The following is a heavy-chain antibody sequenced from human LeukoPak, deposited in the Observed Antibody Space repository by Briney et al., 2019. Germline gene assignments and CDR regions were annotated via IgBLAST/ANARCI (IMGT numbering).Heavy chain of an antibody. V-gene: IGHV3-74*01. CDR3: ARVRSVAARRGYFDY. Sequence: HAGGSLRLSCAASGFTFSSYWMHWVRQAPGKGLVWVSRINSDGSSTSYADSVKGRFTISRDNAKITLYLQMNSLRAEDTAVYYCARVRSVAARRGYFDYWGQGTLVTVSS. CDR2: INSDGSST. CDR1: GFTFSSYW. D-gene: IGHD6-6*01. J-gene: IGHJ4*02.